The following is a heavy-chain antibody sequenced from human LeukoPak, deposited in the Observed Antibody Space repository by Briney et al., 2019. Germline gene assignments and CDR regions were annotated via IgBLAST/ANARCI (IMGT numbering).Heavy chain of an antibody. J-gene: IGHJ3*02. Sequence: ASVKVSCKASGYTFTSYAMNRVRQAPGQGLEWVGWINTNTGNPTYAQGFTGRFFFSLDTSVSTAYLQIRRLKAEDTAVYYCARDGGYYYDSSGYYCAFDIWGQGTMVTVSS. D-gene: IGHD3-22*01. CDR1: GYTFTSYA. CDR2: INTNTGNP. CDR3: ARDGGYYYDSSGYYCAFDI. V-gene: IGHV7-4-1*02.